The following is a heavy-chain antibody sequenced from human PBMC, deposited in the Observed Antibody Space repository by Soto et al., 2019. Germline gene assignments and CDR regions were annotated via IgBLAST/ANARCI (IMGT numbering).Heavy chain of an antibody. CDR2: INSYNGDT. D-gene: IGHD2-15*01. V-gene: IGHV1-18*01. CDR1: GYTFTRSG. CDR3: ARGVEHGSYSRCLDR. J-gene: IGHJ5*02. Sequence: VKVSCKASGYTFTRSGISWARQAPGQGPEWMGWINSYNGDTNYAQTFQGRVTMTTDTSTSTAYMELRSLRSDDTAVYFCARGVEHGSYSRCLDRWGQGTRVTVSS.